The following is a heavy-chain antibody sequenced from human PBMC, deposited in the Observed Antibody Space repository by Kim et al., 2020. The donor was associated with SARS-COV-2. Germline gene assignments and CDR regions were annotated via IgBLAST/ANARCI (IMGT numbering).Heavy chain of an antibody. J-gene: IGHJ4*02. CDR2: INTNTGTP. Sequence: ASVKVSCKASGYTFTNYIMNWVRQAPGQGLEWMGWINTNTGTPTYAQDFTGRFVFSLDTSVSTAYLRISSLKTEDTAVYFCAREVTKLRGPFWGQGTLVT. V-gene: IGHV7-4-1*02. CDR3: AREVTKLRGPF. CDR1: GYTFTNYI. D-gene: IGHD3-10*01.